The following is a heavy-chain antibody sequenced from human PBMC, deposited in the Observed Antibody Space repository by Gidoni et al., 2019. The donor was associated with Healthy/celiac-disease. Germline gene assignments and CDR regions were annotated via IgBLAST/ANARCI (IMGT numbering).Heavy chain of an antibody. D-gene: IGHD3-10*01. J-gene: IGHJ5*02. CDR3: ARDRFTMVRGVITQSPYNWFDP. Sequence: QVQLVQSGAEVKTPGASVKVSCKASGYTFTGSYMHWVLQAPGQGLEWMGWINPNSGGTNYAQKFQGRVTMTRDTSISTAYMELSRLRSDDTAVYYCARDRFTMVRGVITQSPYNWFDPWGQGTLVTVSS. CDR2: INPNSGGT. V-gene: IGHV1-2*02. CDR1: GYTFTGSY.